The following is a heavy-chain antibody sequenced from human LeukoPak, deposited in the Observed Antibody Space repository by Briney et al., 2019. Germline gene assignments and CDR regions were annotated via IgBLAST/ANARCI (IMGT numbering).Heavy chain of an antibody. CDR3: AKGHVDTASDYYYYYMDV. Sequence: PGGSLRLSCAASGFTFSSYGMHWVRQAPGKGLEWVAFIRYDGSNKYYADSVKGRFTISRDNSKNSLYLQMNSLRAEVTAVYYCAKGHVDTASDYYYYYMDVWGKGTTVTVSS. V-gene: IGHV3-30*02. CDR2: IRYDGSNK. D-gene: IGHD5-18*01. J-gene: IGHJ6*03. CDR1: GFTFSSYG.